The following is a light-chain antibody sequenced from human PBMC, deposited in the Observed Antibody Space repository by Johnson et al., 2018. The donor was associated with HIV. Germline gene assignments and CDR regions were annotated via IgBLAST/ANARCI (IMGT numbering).Light chain of an antibody. Sequence: QPVLTQPPSVSAAPGQKVTISCSGSSFNIGNNYVSWYQQLPGTAPKLLIYENNKRPSGIPDRFSGSKSATSATLGLTGLQTGDEADYYCGTWDSSLSAYVFGTGTKVTVL. CDR2: ENN. CDR1: SFNIGNNY. CDR3: GTWDSSLSAYV. V-gene: IGLV1-51*02. J-gene: IGLJ1*01.